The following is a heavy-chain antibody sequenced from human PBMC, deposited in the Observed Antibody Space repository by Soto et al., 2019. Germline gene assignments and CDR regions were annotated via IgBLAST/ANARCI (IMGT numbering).Heavy chain of an antibody. V-gene: IGHV4-59*11. CDR2: AYFSGNT. Sequence: QVQLQESGPGLVKPSETLSLTCTVSGGSISTHYWSWIRQSPGKGLEWIGYAYFSGNTNYNPSLKSRVTISVDTSANQVSLNLPSVTAADTAVYYCAVDMATKYWYFDVMGRGTLVTVSS. D-gene: IGHD5-12*01. J-gene: IGHJ2*01. CDR1: GGSISTHY. CDR3: AVDMATKYWYFDV.